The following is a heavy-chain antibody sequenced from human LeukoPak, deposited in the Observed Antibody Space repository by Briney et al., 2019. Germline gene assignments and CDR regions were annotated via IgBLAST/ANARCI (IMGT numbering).Heavy chain of an antibody. V-gene: IGHV3-7*01. J-gene: IGHJ4*02. CDR3: ARGGYCSGGSCYRVGEY. CDR2: IKQDGSEK. Sequence: GGSLRLSCAASGFTFSNYWMLWVRQAPGKGLEWVASIKQDGSEKYYVDSMKGRFTISRDNAKNSLYLQMNSLRAEDTAVYYCARGGYCSGGSCYRVGEYWGQGTLVTVSS. CDR1: GFTFSNYW. D-gene: IGHD2-15*01.